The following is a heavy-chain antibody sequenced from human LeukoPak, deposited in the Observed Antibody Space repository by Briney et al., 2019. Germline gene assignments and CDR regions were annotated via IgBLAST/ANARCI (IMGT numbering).Heavy chain of an antibody. CDR2: INHSGST. D-gene: IGHD5-18*01. J-gene: IGHJ4*02. CDR3: ARGFRGYSFN. V-gene: IGHV4-34*01. Sequence: PSETLSLTCAVYGGSFSGYYWSWIRQPPGKGLEWIGEINHSGSTNYNPSLKSRVTISVDTSKNQSSLKLSSMTAADTAVYYCARGFRGYSFNWGQGTLVTVSS. CDR1: GGSFSGYY.